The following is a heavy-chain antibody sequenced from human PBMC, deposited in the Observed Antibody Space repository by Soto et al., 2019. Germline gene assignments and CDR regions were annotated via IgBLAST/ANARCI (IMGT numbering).Heavy chain of an antibody. J-gene: IGHJ4*02. Sequence: GGSLRLSCAASGFTFSSSSMSWVRQAPGKGLEWVSTITGSGDITYYADSVKGRFSISRDNSKNTLHLQMNSLRAEDTALYYCARLTNNWGQGTLVTVSS. D-gene: IGHD3-9*01. V-gene: IGHV3-23*01. CDR2: ITGSGDIT. CDR3: ARLTNN. CDR1: GFTFSSSS.